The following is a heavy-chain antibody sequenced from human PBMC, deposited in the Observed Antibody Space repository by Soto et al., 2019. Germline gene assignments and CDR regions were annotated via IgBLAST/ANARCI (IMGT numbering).Heavy chain of an antibody. CDR2: ISAHNGNT. CDR1: GYAFTTYG. CDR3: ARGRYGDY. J-gene: IGHJ4*02. D-gene: IGHD1-1*01. Sequence: QVHLVQSGAKVKKPGASVKVSCKGSGYAFTTYGITWVRQAPGQGLEWMGWISAHNGNTNYAQKLQGRVTVTRDTSTSTAYMELRSLRSDDTAVYYCARGRYGDYWGQGALVTDSS. V-gene: IGHV1-18*01.